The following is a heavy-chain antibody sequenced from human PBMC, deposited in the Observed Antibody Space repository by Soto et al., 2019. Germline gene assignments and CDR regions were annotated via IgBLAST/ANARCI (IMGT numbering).Heavy chain of an antibody. CDR1: GYNFTAFW. J-gene: IGHJ5*02. CDR3: AGVNKTWWAP. V-gene: IGHV5-10-1*01. Sequence: GASLKISCKASGYNFTAFWIHWVRQMPGKGLEWLGKIDPSDSYTNYSPSFEGHVTISTDNSITTAYLQWSSLRASDTALYFCAGVNKTWWAPWARGTMVPVSS. D-gene: IGHD2-15*01. CDR2: IDPSDSYT.